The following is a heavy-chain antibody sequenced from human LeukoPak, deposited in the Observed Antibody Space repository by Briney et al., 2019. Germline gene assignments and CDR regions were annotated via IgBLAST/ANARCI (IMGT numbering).Heavy chain of an antibody. Sequence: GGSLRLSCVASGFAFVSYGMHWVRQAPGKGLDWVAFIRYGGGLQYYADSVKGRFTISRDNSKNTLYLQMNSLRAEDTAVYYCARGYSYGYFDYWGQGTLVTVSS. V-gene: IGHV3-30*02. CDR3: ARGYSYGYFDY. CDR2: IRYGGGLQ. D-gene: IGHD5-18*01. J-gene: IGHJ4*02. CDR1: GFAFVSYG.